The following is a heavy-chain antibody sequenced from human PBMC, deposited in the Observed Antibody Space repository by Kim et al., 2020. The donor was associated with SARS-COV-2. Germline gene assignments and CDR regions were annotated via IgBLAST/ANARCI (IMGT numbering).Heavy chain of an antibody. V-gene: IGHV4-39*01. Sequence: SETLSLTCTVSGGSISSSSYYWGWIRQPPGKGLEWIGSIYYSGSTYYNPSLKSRVTISVDTSKNQFSLKLSSVTAADTAVYYCAGRSGQYFDWSRPNHYFDYWGQGTLVTVSS. CDR3: AGRSGQYFDWSRPNHYFDY. D-gene: IGHD3-9*01. CDR1: GGSISSSSYY. CDR2: IYYSGST. J-gene: IGHJ4*02.